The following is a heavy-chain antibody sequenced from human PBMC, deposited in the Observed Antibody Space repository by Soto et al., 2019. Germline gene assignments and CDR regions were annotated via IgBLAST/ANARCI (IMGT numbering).Heavy chain of an antibody. Sequence: QVQLQESGPGLVKPSETLSLTCTVSGGSVSNYHWSWIRQPPGKGLEWIGFISYTGITNYNPSLKSRVTISIDASKNQFSLELSSVTAADTAVYYGARDAYSNYYFDYWGQGTLVTVSS. D-gene: IGHD4-4*01. CDR2: ISYTGIT. J-gene: IGHJ4*02. CDR3: ARDAYSNYYFDY. V-gene: IGHV4-59*02. CDR1: GGSVSNYH.